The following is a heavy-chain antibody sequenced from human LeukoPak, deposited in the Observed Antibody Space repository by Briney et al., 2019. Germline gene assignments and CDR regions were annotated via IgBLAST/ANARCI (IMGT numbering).Heavy chain of an antibody. Sequence: GASVKVSCKASGYTFTSYDINWVRQAPGQGLEWMGWINPNSGGTNYAQKFQGRVTMTRDTSISTAYMELSRLRSDDTAVYYCARGSRVNYYGSGPRGEYFDYWGQGTLVTVSS. J-gene: IGHJ4*02. D-gene: IGHD3-10*01. CDR2: INPNSGGT. CDR3: ARGSRVNYYGSGPRGEYFDY. V-gene: IGHV1-2*02. CDR1: GYTFTSYD.